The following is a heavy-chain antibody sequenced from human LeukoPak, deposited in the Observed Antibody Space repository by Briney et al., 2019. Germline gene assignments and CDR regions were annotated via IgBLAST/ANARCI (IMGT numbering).Heavy chain of an antibody. CDR3: ARRKWDVERPYYMDV. J-gene: IGHJ6*03. CDR2: INPSGGST. Sequence: ASVKVSCKASGYTFTSYFMHWVRQATGQGLEWMGIINPSGGSTSYAQKFQGRVTMTRDTSTSTVYMELSSLKSEDTAVYYRARRKWDVERPYYMDVWGKGTTVTVSS. D-gene: IGHD1-26*01. V-gene: IGHV1-46*01. CDR1: GYTFTSYF.